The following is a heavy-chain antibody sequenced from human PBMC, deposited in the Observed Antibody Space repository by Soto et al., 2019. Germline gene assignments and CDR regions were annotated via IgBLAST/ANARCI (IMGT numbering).Heavy chain of an antibody. CDR1: GFTFSSYG. J-gene: IGHJ3*02. V-gene: IGHV3-33*01. CDR3: ARVPAGDAFDI. Sequence: RLSCAASGFTFSSYGMHWVRQAPGKGLEWVAVIWYDGSNKYYADSVKGRFTISRDNSKNTLYLQMNSLRAEDTAVYYCARVPAGDAFDIWGQGTMVTVSS. CDR2: IWYDGSNK.